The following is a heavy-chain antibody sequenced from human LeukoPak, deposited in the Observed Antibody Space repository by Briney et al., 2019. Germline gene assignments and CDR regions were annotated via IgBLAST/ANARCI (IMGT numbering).Heavy chain of an antibody. CDR2: INHSGST. Sequence: SETLSLTCAVYGGSFSGYYRSWIRQPPGKGLEWIGEINHSGSTNYNPSLKSRVTISVDTSKNQFSLKLSSVTAADTAVYYCARGQYSYGSYYFDYWGQGTLVTVSS. J-gene: IGHJ4*02. CDR1: GGSFSGYY. D-gene: IGHD5-18*01. V-gene: IGHV4-34*01. CDR3: ARGQYSYGSYYFDY.